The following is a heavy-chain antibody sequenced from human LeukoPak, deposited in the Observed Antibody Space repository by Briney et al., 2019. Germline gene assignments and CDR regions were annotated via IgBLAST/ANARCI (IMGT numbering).Heavy chain of an antibody. CDR3: AKGDSPTDCSSTSCLPY. V-gene: IGHV3-30*02. J-gene: IGHJ4*02. CDR2: IRYDGSNK. Sequence: PGGSLRLSCAASGFTFSSYGMHWVRQAPGKGLEWVAFIRYDGSNKYYADSVKGRFTISRDNSKNTLYLQMNSLRAEDTAVYYCAKGDSPTDCSSTSCLPYWGQGTLVTVSS. D-gene: IGHD2-2*01. CDR1: GFTFSSYG.